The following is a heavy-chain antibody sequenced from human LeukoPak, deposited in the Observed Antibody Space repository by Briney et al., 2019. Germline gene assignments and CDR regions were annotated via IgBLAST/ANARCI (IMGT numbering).Heavy chain of an antibody. CDR2: IRSKANIYAT. CDR1: GFTFGDYA. Sequence: GGSLRLSCTASGFTFGDYAMHWVRQASGKGLEWVGRIRSKANIYATAYAASVKGRFTISRDDSKNTTYLQMNSLKTEDAAVYYCTRHWDSGSFEFPDAFDIWGQGTMVTVSS. D-gene: IGHD1-26*01. J-gene: IGHJ3*02. V-gene: IGHV3-73*01. CDR3: TRHWDSGSFEFPDAFDI.